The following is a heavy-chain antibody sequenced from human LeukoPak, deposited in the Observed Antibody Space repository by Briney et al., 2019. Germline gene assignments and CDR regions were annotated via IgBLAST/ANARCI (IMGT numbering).Heavy chain of an antibody. V-gene: IGHV3-23*01. J-gene: IGHJ4*02. Sequence: GGSLRLSCAASRFTFSSYAMSWVRQAPGKGLEWVSSISASGGGTYYADSVKGRFTISRDNSKDTLYLQLSSLRVDDTAVYHCAKERDGDYVRYTHYWGQGTLVTVSS. CDR2: ISASGGGT. D-gene: IGHD4-17*01. CDR1: RFTFSSYA. CDR3: AKERDGDYVRYTHY.